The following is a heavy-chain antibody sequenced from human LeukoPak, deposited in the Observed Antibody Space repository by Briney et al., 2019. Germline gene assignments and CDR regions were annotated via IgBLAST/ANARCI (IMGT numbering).Heavy chain of an antibody. J-gene: IGHJ4*02. V-gene: IGHV3-30*18. Sequence: GGSLRLSCVVSGFTFSTSAMSWVRQAPGKGLEWVAVISYHGINKYYADSVKGRFTISRDNSKNTLYLQMNSLRAEDTAVYYCAKDLKLMVAATLDYWGQGTLVTFSS. CDR1: GFTFSTSA. CDR3: AKDLKLMVAATLDY. D-gene: IGHD2-15*01. CDR2: ISYHGINK.